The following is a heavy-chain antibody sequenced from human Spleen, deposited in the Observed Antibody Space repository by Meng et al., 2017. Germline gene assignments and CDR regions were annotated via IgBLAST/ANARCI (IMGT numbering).Heavy chain of an antibody. Sequence: SETLSLTCTVSGGSISSSSYYWGWIRQPPGKGLEWIGSIYYSGSTYYNPSLKSRVTISVDTSKNQFSLKLSSVTAEDTAVYYCARDRFDWRSYYYYYGMDVWGQGTTVTVSS. CDR3: ARDRFDWRSYYYYYGMDV. CDR2: IYYSGST. CDR1: GGSISSSSYY. J-gene: IGHJ6*02. D-gene: IGHD3-9*01. V-gene: IGHV4-39*07.